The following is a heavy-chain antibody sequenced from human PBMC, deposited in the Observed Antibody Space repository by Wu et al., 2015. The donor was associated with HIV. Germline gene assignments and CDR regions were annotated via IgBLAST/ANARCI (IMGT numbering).Heavy chain of an antibody. CDR2: INPNSGGS. J-gene: IGHJ4*02. CDR1: GYTFTDNY. V-gene: IGHV1-2*02. D-gene: IGHD5-24*01. Sequence: QVQLVQSGAEVKKPGASVKVSCKTSGYTFTDNYIHWVRQAPGQGLEWMGWINPNSGGSKSPQKFHGRVTMTRDTSTSTVYMKLSGLRSEDTATYYCARDGGRGYNYASLDYWGQGTVVTVSS. CDR3: ARDGGRGYNYASLDY.